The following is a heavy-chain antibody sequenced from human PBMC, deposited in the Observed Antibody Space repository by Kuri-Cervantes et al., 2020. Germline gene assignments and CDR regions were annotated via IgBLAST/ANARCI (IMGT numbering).Heavy chain of an antibody. V-gene: IGHV3-30*07. J-gene: IGHJ4*02. CDR3: ASPPKYSYGNSNYYFDY. CDR2: ISYDGTNP. CDR1: GFSFSNFP. Sequence: GESLKISCITSGFSFSNFPMHWVRLAPGKGLEWVAVISYDGTNPKYAEFVKGRFTISRDNSKNTLYLQTNSLRAEDTAVYYCASPPKYSYGNSNYYFDYWGQGTLVTVSS. D-gene: IGHD5-18*01.